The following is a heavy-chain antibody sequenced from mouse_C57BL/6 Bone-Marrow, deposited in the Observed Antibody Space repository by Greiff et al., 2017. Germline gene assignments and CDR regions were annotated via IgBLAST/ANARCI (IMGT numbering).Heavy chain of an antibody. Sequence: VQLQQPGSELRSPGSSVKLSCKDFDSEVFPIAYMSWVRQKPGHGFEWIGGILPSIGSTIYGEKFEDKATLDADTLSNTADLELSSLTSEDSAIYYCARDSSGDGFDYWGQGTTLTVSS. J-gene: IGHJ2*01. CDR1: DSEVFPIAY. V-gene: IGHV15-2*01. CDR2: ILPSIGST. CDR3: ARDSSGDGFDY. D-gene: IGHD3-2*02.